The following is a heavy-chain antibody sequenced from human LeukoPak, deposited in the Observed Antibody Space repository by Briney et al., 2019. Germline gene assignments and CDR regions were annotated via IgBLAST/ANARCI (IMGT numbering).Heavy chain of an antibody. Sequence: GESLKISCKGSGYSFTNYWIGWVRQMPGKGLEWMGMIYPGDSDARYSPSFQGHVTFSADKSISTAFLQWSSLKASDTAIYYCARRRQLEEDYSSGPNALDVWGQGTSVAVSS. CDR2: IYPGDSDA. J-gene: IGHJ6*02. D-gene: IGHD4-11*01. V-gene: IGHV5-51*01. CDR3: ARRRQLEEDYSSGPNALDV. CDR1: GYSFTNYW.